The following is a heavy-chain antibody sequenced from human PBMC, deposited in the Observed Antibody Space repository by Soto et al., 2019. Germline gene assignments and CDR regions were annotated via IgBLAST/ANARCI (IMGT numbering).Heavy chain of an antibody. V-gene: IGHV3-30*18. D-gene: IGHD6-13*01. CDR2: ISYDGSNK. CDR1: GFTFSSYG. Sequence: GGSLRLSCAASGFTFSSYGMHWVRQAPGKGLEWVAVISYDGSNKYYADSVKGRFTISRDNSKNTLYLQMNSLRAEDTAVYYCAKDRGSSGYYYYGMDVWGQGTTVTVSS. CDR3: AKDRGSSGYYYYGMDV. J-gene: IGHJ6*02.